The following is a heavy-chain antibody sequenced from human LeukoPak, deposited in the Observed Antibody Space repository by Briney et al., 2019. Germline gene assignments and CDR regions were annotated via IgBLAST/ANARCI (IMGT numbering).Heavy chain of an antibody. J-gene: IGHJ6*03. CDR1: GFTFSSYS. CDR3: ARAISMVRGVTYSYYYYYMDV. Sequence: GGSLRLSCAASGFTFSSYSMNWVRQAPGKGLEWVSSISSSSYIYYADSVKGRFTISRDNAKNSLYLQMNSLRAEDTALYYCARAISMVRGVTYSYYYYYMDVWGKGTTVTVSS. CDR2: ISSSSYI. V-gene: IGHV3-21*04. D-gene: IGHD3-10*01.